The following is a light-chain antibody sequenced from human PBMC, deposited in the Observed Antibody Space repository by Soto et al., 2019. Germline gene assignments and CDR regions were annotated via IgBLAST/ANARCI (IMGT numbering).Light chain of an antibody. V-gene: IGKV1-5*03. Sequence: QSPSAVSASVEDRVTISCRASQTISTWLAWYQQKAGKAPKVLIYKASSLQIGVPSRFCCSGAGPACTRTISSRKPDDAVSYSCQLYNRYTITFGRGTRLEIK. J-gene: IGKJ5*01. CDR2: KAS. CDR1: QTISTW. CDR3: QLYNRYTIT.